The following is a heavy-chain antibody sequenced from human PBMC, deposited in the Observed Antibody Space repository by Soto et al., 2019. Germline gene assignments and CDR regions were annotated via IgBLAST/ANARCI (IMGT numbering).Heavy chain of an antibody. D-gene: IGHD1-26*01. CDR1: GITLRNYA. CDR2: ISGSGGST. V-gene: IGHV3-23*01. Sequence: GGSLRLSCAASGITLRNYAMSWVRQAPGKGLEWVSSISGSGGSTYYADSMKGRFTISRDNSKNTLYLQMNSLRAEDTAVYYCAKDPEWELPKYYFDYWGQGTLVTVSS. J-gene: IGHJ4*02. CDR3: AKDPEWELPKYYFDY.